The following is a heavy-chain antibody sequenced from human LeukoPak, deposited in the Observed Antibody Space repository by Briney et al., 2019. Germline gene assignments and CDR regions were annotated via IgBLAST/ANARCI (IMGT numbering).Heavy chain of an antibody. J-gene: IGHJ4*02. CDR2: ISSSSYI. V-gene: IGHV3-21*01. D-gene: IGHD3-22*01. CDR1: GFTFSSYS. CDR3: ARDRGYYYDSSGYREFDY. Sequence: GGSLRLSCAASGFTFSSYSMNWVRQAPGKGLEWVSSISSSSYIYYADSVKGRFTISRDNAKNSLYLQMNSLRAEDTAVYYCARDRGYYYDSSGYREFDYWGRGTLVTVSS.